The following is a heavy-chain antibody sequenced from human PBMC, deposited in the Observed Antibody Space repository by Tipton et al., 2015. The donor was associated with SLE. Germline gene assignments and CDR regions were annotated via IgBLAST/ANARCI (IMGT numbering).Heavy chain of an antibody. CDR1: GGSIRTYY. J-gene: IGHJ6*02. CDR3: ARGWGYDSLYYYYGMDV. V-gene: IGHV4-59*01. CDR2: MYHSGIT. D-gene: IGHD5-12*01. Sequence: TLSLTCSVSGGSIRTYYWSWIRQPPGKGLEWIGYMYHSGITNYNPSLYSRVTISVDTSNNQFTLKLSSVTAADTAVYYCARGWGYDSLYYYYGMDVWGQGTTVTVSS.